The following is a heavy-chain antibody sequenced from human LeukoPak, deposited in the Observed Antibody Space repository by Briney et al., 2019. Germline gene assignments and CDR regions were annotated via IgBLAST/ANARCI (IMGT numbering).Heavy chain of an antibody. Sequence: GGSLRLSCSASGFTFSNYAMQWVRRAPGKGLEWVAVIWHDGSNEYHGDSVKGRFKISRDNSRDTVYLEMNSLRVEDTAVYYCAKTKIAAMTRRLGMDVWGQGTTVIVSS. CDR1: GFTFSNYA. J-gene: IGHJ6*02. D-gene: IGHD2-21*02. CDR2: IWHDGSNE. CDR3: AKTKIAAMTRRLGMDV. V-gene: IGHV3-33*06.